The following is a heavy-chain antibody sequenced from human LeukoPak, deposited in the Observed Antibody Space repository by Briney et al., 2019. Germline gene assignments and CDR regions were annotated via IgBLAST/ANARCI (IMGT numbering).Heavy chain of an antibody. Sequence: PGGSLRLSCAASGFTFSTYSMNWVRQAPGKGLEWVSSISGSSIYIYYADSVKGRFTISRDNAKNSLYLQMNSLRAEDTAVYYCARGRATVFDYWGQGTLVTVSS. V-gene: IGHV3-21*01. J-gene: IGHJ4*02. D-gene: IGHD1-26*01. CDR2: ISGSSIYI. CDR3: ARGRATVFDY. CDR1: GFTFSTYS.